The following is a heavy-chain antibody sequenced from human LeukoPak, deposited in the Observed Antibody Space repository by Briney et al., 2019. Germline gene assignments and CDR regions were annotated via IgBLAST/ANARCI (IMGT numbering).Heavy chain of an antibody. CDR1: GFTFSSYG. V-gene: IGHV3-30*02. J-gene: IGHJ4*02. CDR2: IRYDGSNK. D-gene: IGHD4-11*01. Sequence: PGGSLRLSCAASGFTFSSYGMHWVRQAPGKGLEWVAFIRYDGSNKYYADSVKGRFTISRDNSKNTLYLQMNSLRAEDTAVYYCGKDQGYSTPNDYWGQGTLVTVSS. CDR3: GKDQGYSTPNDY.